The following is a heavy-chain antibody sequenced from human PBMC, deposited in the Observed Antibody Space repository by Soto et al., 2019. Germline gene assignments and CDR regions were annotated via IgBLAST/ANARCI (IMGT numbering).Heavy chain of an antibody. D-gene: IGHD3-22*01. V-gene: IGHV4-30-4*01. J-gene: IGHJ1*01. CDR3: ARDLDGLHDDTSGPFPRPG. Sequence: SETLSLTCTVSGGSISSDDYYWSWIRQAPGRGLEWIGYIHSSGSIYYNPSLKSRATMSIDTAGNQFSLKLSSVTAADTAVYYCARDLDGLHDDTSGPFPRPGWGQGTLVTVSS. CDR2: IHSSGSI. CDR1: GGSISSDDYY.